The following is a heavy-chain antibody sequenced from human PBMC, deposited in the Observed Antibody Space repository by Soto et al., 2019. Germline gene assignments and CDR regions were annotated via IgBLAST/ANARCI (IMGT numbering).Heavy chain of an antibody. V-gene: IGHV3-72*01. CDR1: GFTFSDHY. D-gene: IGHD6-13*01. CDR2: TRNKANSYTT. CDR3: ARERRYSSSWVVGPYDY. J-gene: IGHJ4*02. Sequence: GGSLRLSCAASGFTFSDHYMDWVRQAPGKGLEWVGRTRNKANSYTTEYAASVKGRFTISRDDSKNSLYLQMNSLKTEDTAVYYCARERRYSSSWVVGPYDYWGQGTLVTVSS.